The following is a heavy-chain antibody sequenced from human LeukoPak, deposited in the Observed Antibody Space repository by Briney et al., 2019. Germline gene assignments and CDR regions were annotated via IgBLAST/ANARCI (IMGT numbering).Heavy chain of an antibody. D-gene: IGHD5-24*01. J-gene: IGHJ6*03. CDR2: IHYSGST. V-gene: IGHV4-59*01. CDR3: ARGGDGYNLDYYYYMDV. Sequence: SETLSLTCTVSGGSISSYYWSWIRQPPGKGLEWIGYIHYSGSTNYNPSHKSRVTISVDTSKNQFSLKLSSVTAEDTAVYYCARGGDGYNLDYYYYMDVWGKGTTVTVSS. CDR1: GGSISSYY.